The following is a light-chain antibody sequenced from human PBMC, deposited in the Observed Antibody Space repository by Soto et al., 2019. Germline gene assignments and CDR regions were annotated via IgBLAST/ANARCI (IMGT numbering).Light chain of an antibody. J-gene: IGLJ1*01. Sequence: QSALTQPASVSGYLGQTITISCTATNNDISFFNYVSWYQQHSGKAPKLIIYEVSSRPSGVSNRFSGSRSGNTASLTISGLQTEYESDYYCNSYTSSNTLVFGTGTKFTGL. V-gene: IGLV2-14*01. CDR3: NSYTSSNTLV. CDR1: NNDISFFNY. CDR2: EVS.